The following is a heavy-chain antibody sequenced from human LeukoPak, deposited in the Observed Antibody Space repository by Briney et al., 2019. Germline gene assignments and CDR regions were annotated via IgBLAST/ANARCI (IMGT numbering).Heavy chain of an antibody. J-gene: IGHJ4*02. D-gene: IGHD5-18*01. CDR1: GGSISSGGYS. CDR2: IYYSGST. V-gene: IGHV4-61*08. CDR3: ARGGYSYGPPPYFDY. Sequence: SQTLSLTCAVSGGSISSGGYSWSWIRQPPGKGLEWIGYIYYSGSTNYNPSLKSRVTISVDTSKNQFSLKLSSVTAADTAVYYCARGGYSYGPPPYFDYWGQGTLVTVSS.